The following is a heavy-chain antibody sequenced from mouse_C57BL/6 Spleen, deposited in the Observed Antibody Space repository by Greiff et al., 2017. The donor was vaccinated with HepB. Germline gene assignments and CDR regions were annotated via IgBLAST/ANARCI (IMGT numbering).Heavy chain of an antibody. J-gene: IGHJ4*01. D-gene: IGHD1-1*01. Sequence: QVHVKQPGTELVKPGASVKLSCKASGYTFTSYWMHWVKQRPGQGLEWIGNINPSNGGTNYNEKFKSKATLTVDKSSSTAYMQLSSLTSEDSAVYYCARGLYGSSPFYAMDYWGQGTSVTVSS. CDR1: GYTFTSYW. CDR3: ARGLYGSSPFYAMDY. CDR2: INPSNGGT. V-gene: IGHV1-53*01.